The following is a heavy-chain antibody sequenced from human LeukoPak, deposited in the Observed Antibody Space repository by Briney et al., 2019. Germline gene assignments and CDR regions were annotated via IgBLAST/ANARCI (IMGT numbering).Heavy chain of an antibody. J-gene: IGHJ4*02. D-gene: IGHD3-22*01. CDR1: GYTFTSYG. V-gene: IGHV1-18*01. CDR2: ISAYNGNT. Sequence: GASVKVSCTASGYTFTSYGISWGRQAPGQGLEWMGWISAYNGNTNYAQKLQGRVTMTTDTSTSTAYMELRSLRSDDTAVYYCARDAPFYYDSSGYYHVIDYWGQGTLVTVSS. CDR3: ARDAPFYYDSSGYYHVIDY.